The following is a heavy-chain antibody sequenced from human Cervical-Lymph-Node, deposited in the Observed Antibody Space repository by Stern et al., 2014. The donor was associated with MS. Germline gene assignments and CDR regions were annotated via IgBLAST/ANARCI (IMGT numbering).Heavy chain of an antibody. V-gene: IGHV4-39*01. CDR3: AKHACTGAACPFDL. CDR1: GDSISSYTHY. CDR2: VYYHGAT. J-gene: IGHJ4*02. D-gene: IGHD2-8*02. Sequence: QLQLQESGPGLVKPSETLSLTCAVSGDSISSYTHYWAWIRQPPGKGLEWIGSVYYHGATYYNPSLTIPVTISADTSKNHFSLGLTSVTAADTAVYYCAKHACTGAACPFDLWGQGTLVTVSS.